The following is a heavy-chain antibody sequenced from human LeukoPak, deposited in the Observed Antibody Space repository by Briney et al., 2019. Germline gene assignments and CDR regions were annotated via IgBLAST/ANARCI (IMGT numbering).Heavy chain of an antibody. J-gene: IGHJ3*02. V-gene: IGHV3-23*01. CDR1: GFTFSSYA. CDR2: ISGSGGST. D-gene: IGHD6-19*01. Sequence: PGGSLRLSCAAPGFTFSSYAMSWVRQAPGKGLEWVSTISGSGGSTYYADSVKGRFTISRDNSKNTLYLQMNSLRAEDTAVYYCAIDLGLDGPYAFDRWGQGTMVTVSS. CDR3: AIDLGLDGPYAFDR.